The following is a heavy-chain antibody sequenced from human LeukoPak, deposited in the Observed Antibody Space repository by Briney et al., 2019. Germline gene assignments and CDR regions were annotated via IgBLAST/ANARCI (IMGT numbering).Heavy chain of an antibody. Sequence: SVKVSCKASGGTFSSYAISWVRQAPGQGLEWMGGIIPIFGTADYAQKFQGRVTITADESTSTAYMELSSLRSEDTAVYYCARLGLYGDYSAFDYWGQGTLVTVSS. D-gene: IGHD4-17*01. V-gene: IGHV1-69*13. CDR2: IIPIFGTA. J-gene: IGHJ4*02. CDR1: GGTFSSYA. CDR3: ARLGLYGDYSAFDY.